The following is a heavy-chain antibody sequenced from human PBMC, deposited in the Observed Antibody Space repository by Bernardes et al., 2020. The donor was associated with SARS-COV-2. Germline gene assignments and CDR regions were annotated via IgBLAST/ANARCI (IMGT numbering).Heavy chain of an antibody. CDR3: AHSLNYYDSSGNYYVNAAFDY. CDR2: VYWDGEK. Sequence: SGPTLVKPTQTLTLTCTFSGLSLSSSEAGVGWIRQSPGKALEWLATVYWDGEKQYSSLLKSRLTITKDTSKSQVVLTMTTMDPVDTATYYCAHSLNYYDSSGNYYVNAAFDYWGQGTPVTVSS. CDR1: GLSLSSSEAG. D-gene: IGHD3-22*01. J-gene: IGHJ4*02. V-gene: IGHV2-5*02.